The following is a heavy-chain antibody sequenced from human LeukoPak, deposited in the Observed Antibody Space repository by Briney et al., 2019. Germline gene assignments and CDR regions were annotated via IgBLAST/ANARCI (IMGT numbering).Heavy chain of an antibody. Sequence: GGSLRLSCAASGFTFSNYAMNWVRQAPGKGLEWVSSISSSSSYIYYADSVKGRFTISRDNAKNSLYLQMNSLRAEDTAVYYCARDQYYDFWSGYFQITLGATTTHTGDNWFDPWGQGTLVTVSS. CDR2: ISSSSSYI. CDR3: ARDQYYDFWSGYFQITLGATTTHTGDNWFDP. V-gene: IGHV3-21*01. CDR1: GFTFSNYA. J-gene: IGHJ5*02. D-gene: IGHD3-3*01.